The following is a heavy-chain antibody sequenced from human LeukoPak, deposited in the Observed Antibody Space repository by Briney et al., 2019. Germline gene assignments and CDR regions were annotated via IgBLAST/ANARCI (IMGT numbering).Heavy chain of an antibody. Sequence: GGSLRLSCAASGFTFSTYSMNWVRQAPGKGLEWVSSISSSSSYIYYADSVKGRFTISRDNAKNSLYLQMNSLRAEDTAVYYCARDPEGGGWYGDYFKPHNDAFDIWGQGTMVTVSS. CDR1: GFTFSTYS. D-gene: IGHD4-17*01. CDR2: ISSSSSYI. CDR3: ARDPEGGGWYGDYFKPHNDAFDI. V-gene: IGHV3-21*01. J-gene: IGHJ3*02.